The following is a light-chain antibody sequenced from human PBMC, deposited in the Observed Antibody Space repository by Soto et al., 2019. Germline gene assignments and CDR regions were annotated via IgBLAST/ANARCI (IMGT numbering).Light chain of an antibody. Sequence: DIQMTQSPSTLSASVGDRVTITCRARQTISTWMAWYQQRPVKAPKLLVYDASTLQSGVASRFSGSGSGTEFTLIISGLQPDDSATYYCQQYTNTNNPWMFGQGTKVDI. CDR1: QTISTW. V-gene: IGKV1-5*01. CDR3: QQYTNTNNPWM. CDR2: DAS. J-gene: IGKJ1*01.